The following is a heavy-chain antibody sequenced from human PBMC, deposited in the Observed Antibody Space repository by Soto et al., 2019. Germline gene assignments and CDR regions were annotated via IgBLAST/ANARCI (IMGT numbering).Heavy chain of an antibody. J-gene: IGHJ4*02. V-gene: IGHV4-30-4*01. Sequence: PSETLSLTCTVSGGSISRGDCYWSWIRQPPGKGLEWIGYIYYSGSTYYNPSLKSRVTMSVDTSKNQFSLKLTSVTAADTAVYYCAREDTMIVSPDYWGQGTLVTVSS. D-gene: IGHD3-22*01. CDR3: AREDTMIVSPDY. CDR1: GGSISRGDCY. CDR2: IYYSGST.